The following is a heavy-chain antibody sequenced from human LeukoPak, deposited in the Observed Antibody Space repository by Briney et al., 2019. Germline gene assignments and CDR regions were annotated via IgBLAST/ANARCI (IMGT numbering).Heavy chain of an antibody. J-gene: IGHJ4*02. CDR2: IYYSGST. D-gene: IGHD3-16*01. CDR3: ARPQVELGSFDY. V-gene: IGHV4-39*01. Sequence: SETLSLTCTVSGGSLSSTNYYWNWIRQPPGKGLEWIGSIYYSGSTSYNPSLKSRVTISVDTSKNQFSLKLSSVTAADTAVYYCARPQVELGSFDYWGQGTLVTVSS. CDR1: GGSLSSTNYY.